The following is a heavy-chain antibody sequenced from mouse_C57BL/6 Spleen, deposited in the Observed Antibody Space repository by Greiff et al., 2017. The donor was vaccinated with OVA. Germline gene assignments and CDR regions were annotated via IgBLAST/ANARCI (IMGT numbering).Heavy chain of an antibody. Sequence: VQLKESGAELVRPGTSVKVSCKASGYAFTNYLIEWVKQRPGQGLEWIGVINPGSGGTNYNEKFKGKATLTADKSSSTAYMQLSSLTSEDSAVYFCARSLGHFDYWGQGTTLTVSS. D-gene: IGHD4-1*01. CDR3: ARSLGHFDY. CDR1: GYAFTNYL. V-gene: IGHV1-54*01. J-gene: IGHJ2*01. CDR2: INPGSGGT.